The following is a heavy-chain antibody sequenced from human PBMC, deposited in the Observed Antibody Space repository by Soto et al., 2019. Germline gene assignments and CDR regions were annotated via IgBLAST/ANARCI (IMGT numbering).Heavy chain of an antibody. Sequence: ASVKVSCKASGGTFSSYAISWVRQAPGQGLEWMGGIIPIFGTANYAQKFQGRVTITADESTSTAYMELSSLRSDESALYYCARAPLIIGHITNSGEASPGVLDYWGQGTPVTVSS. V-gene: IGHV1-69*13. CDR2: IIPIFGTA. J-gene: IGHJ4*02. CDR3: ARAPLIIGHITNSGEASPGVLDY. CDR1: GGTFSSYA. D-gene: IGHD3-3*01.